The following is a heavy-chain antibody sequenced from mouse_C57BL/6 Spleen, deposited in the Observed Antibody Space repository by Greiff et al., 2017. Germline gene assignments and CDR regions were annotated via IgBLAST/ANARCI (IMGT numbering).Heavy chain of an antibody. Sequence: VQLKESGGGLVKPGGSLKLSCAASGFTFSDYGMHWVRQAPEKGLEWVAYISSGSSTIYYADTVKGRFTISRDNAKNTLFLQMTSLRSEDTAMYYCARLYQQEENYFDYWGQGTTLTVSS. J-gene: IGHJ2*01. CDR1: GFTFSDYG. CDR3: ARLYQQEENYFDY. CDR2: ISSGSSTI. V-gene: IGHV5-17*01. D-gene: IGHD2-12*01.